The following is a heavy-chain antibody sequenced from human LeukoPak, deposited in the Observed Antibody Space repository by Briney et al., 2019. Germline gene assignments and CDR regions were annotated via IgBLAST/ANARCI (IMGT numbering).Heavy chain of an antibody. CDR2: IIPIFGTA. J-gene: IGHJ4*02. CDR3: ARSVRGYEFSGDY. Sequence: SVKVSCKASGGTFSSYAISWVRQAPGQGLEWMGRIIPIFGTANYAQKFQGRVTITTDESTSTACMELSSLRSEDTAVYYCARSVRGYEFSGDYWGQGTLVTVSS. CDR1: GGTFSSYA. D-gene: IGHD5-18*01. V-gene: IGHV1-69*05.